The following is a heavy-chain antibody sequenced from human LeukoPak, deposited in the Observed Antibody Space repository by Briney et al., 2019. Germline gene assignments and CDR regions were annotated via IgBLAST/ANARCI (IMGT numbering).Heavy chain of an antibody. V-gene: IGHV6-1*01. CDR2: TYYRSKWYK. J-gene: IGHJ5*02. D-gene: IGHD3-10*01. CDR1: GDSVSRNSDA. Sequence: SQTLSLTCAISGDSVSRNSDAWNWIRQSPSRGLEWLGRTYYRSKWYKEYAASVRSRITISPDTSKNQFSLQLNSVTPEDTAVYYCARVEYFGSGSYRFDPWGQGTLVTVSS. CDR3: ARVEYFGSGSYRFDP.